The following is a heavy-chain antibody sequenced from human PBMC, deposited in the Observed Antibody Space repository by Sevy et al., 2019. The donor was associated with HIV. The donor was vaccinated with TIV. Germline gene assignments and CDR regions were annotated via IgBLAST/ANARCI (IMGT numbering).Heavy chain of an antibody. CDR3: VREGVGRYSNGFDY. Sequence: GGSLRLSCAASGFSFSIYWMHWVRQVPGKGLVWVSRINSDGSSTTYADSVKGRFTFSRDNAKNTLYLQMNSLRVEDTAVYYCVREGVGRYSNGFDYWGQGTLVTVSS. D-gene: IGHD5-18*01. CDR1: GFSFSIYW. J-gene: IGHJ4*02. V-gene: IGHV3-74*03. CDR2: INSDGSST.